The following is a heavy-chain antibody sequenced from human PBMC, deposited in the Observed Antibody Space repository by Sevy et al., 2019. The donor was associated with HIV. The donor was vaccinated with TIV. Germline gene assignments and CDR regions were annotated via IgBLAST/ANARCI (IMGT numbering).Heavy chain of an antibody. V-gene: IGHV1-69*13. CDR2: IIDISGTT. D-gene: IGHD6-13*01. CDR1: GGTFSGYS. CDR3: ARDRDRGYFDP. J-gene: IGHJ5*02. Sequence: ASVKVSCKTSGGTFSGYSISWLRQAPGQGLEWMGGIIDISGTTNYLQRFQGRITITADVSTRTVYMELRSLRIEDTAIYFCARDRDRGYFDPWGQGTLVTVSS.